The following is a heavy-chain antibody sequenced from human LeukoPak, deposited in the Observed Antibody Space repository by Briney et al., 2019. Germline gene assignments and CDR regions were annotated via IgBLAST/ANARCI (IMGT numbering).Heavy chain of an antibody. CDR2: INSDGSST. CDR3: AKDRQYIAARPDY. Sequence: PGGSLRLSCAASGFTFSSYWMHWVRQAPGKGLVWVSRINSDGSSTSYADSVKGRFTISRDNSKNTLYLQMNSLRAEDTAVYYCAKDRQYIAARPDYWGQGTLVTVSS. V-gene: IGHV3-74*01. D-gene: IGHD6-6*01. J-gene: IGHJ4*02. CDR1: GFTFSSYW.